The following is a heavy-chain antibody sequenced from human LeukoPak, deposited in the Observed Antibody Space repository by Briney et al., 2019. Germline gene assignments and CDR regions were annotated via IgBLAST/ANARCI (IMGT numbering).Heavy chain of an antibody. CDR3: AGAGIAAAIDAFDI. J-gene: IGHJ3*02. CDR2: ISGSGSGGST. D-gene: IGHD6-13*01. Sequence: GGSLRLSCAASGFTFSSSAMSWVRQAPGKGLEWVSSISGSGSGGSTYYADSVKGRFTISRDNSKNTLYLQMNSLRAEDTAVYYCAGAGIAAAIDAFDIWGQGTMVTVSS. CDR1: GFTFSSSA. V-gene: IGHV3-23*01.